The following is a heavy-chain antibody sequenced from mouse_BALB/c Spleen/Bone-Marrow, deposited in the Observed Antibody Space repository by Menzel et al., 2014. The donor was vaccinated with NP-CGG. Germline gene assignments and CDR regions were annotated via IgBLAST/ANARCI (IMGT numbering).Heavy chain of an antibody. CDR3: ARKGGGAMDY. J-gene: IGHJ4*01. CDR1: GYTFTSYV. CDR2: IIPSNDVT. Sequence: VQLKQSGPELVKPGASVKMSCKASGYTFTSYVMHWVKQKPGQGLEWIGYIIPSNDVTKYNEKFKGKATLTSDKSSSTAYMELSSLTSEDSAVYYCARKGGGAMDYWGPGTSVTVSS. V-gene: IGHV1-14*01.